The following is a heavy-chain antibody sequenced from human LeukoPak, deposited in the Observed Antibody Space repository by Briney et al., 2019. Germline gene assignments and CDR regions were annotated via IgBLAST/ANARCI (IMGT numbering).Heavy chain of an antibody. D-gene: IGHD1-26*01. V-gene: IGHV3-53*01. J-gene: IGHJ4*02. CDR3: ARAGAAPFDY. Sequence: GSLRLSCAASGFTFSNAWMSWVRQAPGKGLEWVSVIYSGGSTYYADSVKGRFTISRDNSKNTLYLQMNSLRAEDTAVYYCARAGAAPFDYWGQGTLVTVSS. CDR1: GFTFSNAW. CDR2: IYSGGST.